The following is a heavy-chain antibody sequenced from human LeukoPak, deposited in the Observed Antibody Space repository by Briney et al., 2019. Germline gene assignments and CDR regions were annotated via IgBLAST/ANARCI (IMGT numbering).Heavy chain of an antibody. CDR1: GFTFSSYA. V-gene: IGHV3-30*04. CDR2: ISYDGSNK. CDR3: AKGRGQGFDY. Sequence: AGGSLRLSCAASGFTFSSYAMHWVRQAPGKGLEWVAVISYDGSNKYYADSVKGRFTISRDNSKNTLYLQMNSLRAEDTAVYYCAKGRGQGFDYWGQGTLVTVSS. D-gene: IGHD3-10*01. J-gene: IGHJ4*02.